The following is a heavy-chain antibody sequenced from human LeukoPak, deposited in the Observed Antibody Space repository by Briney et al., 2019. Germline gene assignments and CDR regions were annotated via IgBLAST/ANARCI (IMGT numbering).Heavy chain of an antibody. V-gene: IGHV4-59*11. CDR1: GGSISSHY. Sequence: SETLSLTCTVSGGSISSHYWSWIRQPPGKGLEWIGYIYCSGSTNYNPSLKSRVTISVDTSKNQFSLKLSSVTAADTAVYYCARAPYYYDSSGYYYPDWFDPWGQGTLVTVSS. CDR2: IYCSGST. J-gene: IGHJ5*02. CDR3: ARAPYYYDSSGYYYPDWFDP. D-gene: IGHD3-22*01.